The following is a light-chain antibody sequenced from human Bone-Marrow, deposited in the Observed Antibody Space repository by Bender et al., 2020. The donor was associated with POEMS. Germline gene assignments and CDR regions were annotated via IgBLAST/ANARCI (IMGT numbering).Light chain of an antibody. V-gene: IGLV2-14*01. CDR1: SSDVGGYNY. CDR2: EVS. CDR3: CSYTSSGTLYI. Sequence: QSALTQPASVSGSPGQSVTISCTGTSSDVGGYNYVSWYQQHPGTAPKLLLYEVSKRPSGVPDRSSGSKSGNTASLAISGLQPDDEADYYCCSYTSSGTLYIFGTGTKVTVL. J-gene: IGLJ1*01.